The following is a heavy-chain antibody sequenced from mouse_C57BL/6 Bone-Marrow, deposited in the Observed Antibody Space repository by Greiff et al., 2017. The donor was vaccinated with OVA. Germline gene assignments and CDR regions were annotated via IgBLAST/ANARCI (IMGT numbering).Heavy chain of an antibody. CDR2: IDPSDSET. Sequence: VQLQQPGAELVRPGSSVKLSCKASGYTFTSYWMHWVKQRPIQGLEWIGNIDPSDSETHYNQKFKDKATLTVDKSSSTAYMQLSSRTSEDSAVYYCARGANWDVKDFDYWGQGTTLTVSS. J-gene: IGHJ2*01. V-gene: IGHV1-52*01. D-gene: IGHD4-1*01. CDR3: ARGANWDVKDFDY. CDR1: GYTFTSYW.